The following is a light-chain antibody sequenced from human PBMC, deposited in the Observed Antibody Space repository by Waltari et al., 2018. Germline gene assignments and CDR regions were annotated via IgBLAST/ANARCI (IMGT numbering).Light chain of an antibody. V-gene: IGLV2-14*01. CDR3: SSFTSSSTWV. CDR1: SSVLGGFNY. CDR2: DVS. Sequence: QSALPQPASVSGSPRQSFLISGTGPSSVLGGFNYAFWYQQHPGKAPKLMIYDVSNRPSGVSNRFSGSKSGNTASLTISGLQAEDEADYYCSSFTSSSTWVFGGGTKLTVL. J-gene: IGLJ3*02.